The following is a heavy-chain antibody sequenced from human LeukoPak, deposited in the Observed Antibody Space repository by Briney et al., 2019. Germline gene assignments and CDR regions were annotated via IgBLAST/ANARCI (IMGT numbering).Heavy chain of an antibody. V-gene: IGHV3-74*01. CDR1: GFTFSSYW. J-gene: IGHJ5*02. D-gene: IGHD6-13*01. Sequence: GGSLRLSCAASGFTFSSYWMHWVRQAPGKGLVWVSRINTDGSSTSYADSVKGRFTISRDNAKNSLYLQMNSLRAEDTALYYCAKDSIAAAGTAWFDPWGQGTLVTVSS. CDR2: INTDGSST. CDR3: AKDSIAAAGTAWFDP.